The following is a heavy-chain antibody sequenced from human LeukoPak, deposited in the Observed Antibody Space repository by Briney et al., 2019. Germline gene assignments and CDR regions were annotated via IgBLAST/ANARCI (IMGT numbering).Heavy chain of an antibody. Sequence: GASVKVSCQASGYTFTSYDINWVRQATGQGRAWMEWMNPNSGNTGYAQKYQGRVTITTNTSISTAYMELSSLRSEDTAVYYCARAYSSSWGLYYYYYYMDVWGKGTTVTVSS. J-gene: IGHJ6*03. CDR2: MNPNSGNT. D-gene: IGHD6-13*01. CDR1: GYTFTSYD. CDR3: ARAYSSSWGLYYYYYYMDV. V-gene: IGHV1-8*03.